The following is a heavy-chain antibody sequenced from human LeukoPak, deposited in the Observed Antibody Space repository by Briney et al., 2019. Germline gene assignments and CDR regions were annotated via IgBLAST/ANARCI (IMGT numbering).Heavy chain of an antibody. Sequence: GASVKVSCKASGGTFSSYAISWVRQAPGQGLEWMGRIIPIFGTANYAQKFQGRVTITTDESTSTAYMELSSLRSEDTAVYYCAREGRRITMVRGVNYFDYWGQGTLVTVPS. J-gene: IGHJ4*02. D-gene: IGHD3-10*01. CDR2: IIPIFGTA. V-gene: IGHV1-69*05. CDR1: GGTFSSYA. CDR3: AREGRRITMVRGVNYFDY.